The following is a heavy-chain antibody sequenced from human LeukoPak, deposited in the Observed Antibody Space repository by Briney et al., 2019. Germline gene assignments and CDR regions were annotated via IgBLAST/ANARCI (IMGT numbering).Heavy chain of an antibody. CDR2: IGTAGDT. V-gene: IGHV3-13*01. Sequence: SGGSLRLSCAASGFTVSSLAMHWVRQATGKGLEWVSAIGTAGDTYYPGSVKGRFTISRENAKNSLYLQMNSLRAGDTAVYYCARATRKVGFDYWGQGTLVTVSS. D-gene: IGHD1-26*01. J-gene: IGHJ4*02. CDR1: GFTVSSLA. CDR3: ARATRKVGFDY.